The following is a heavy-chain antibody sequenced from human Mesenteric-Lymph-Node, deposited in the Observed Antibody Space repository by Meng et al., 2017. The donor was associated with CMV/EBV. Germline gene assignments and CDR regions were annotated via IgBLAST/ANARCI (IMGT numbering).Heavy chain of an antibody. J-gene: IGHJ4*02. CDR3: ARHQRWLKSEGGFNY. CDR1: GGSFSGYY. V-gene: IGHV4-34*01. Sequence: VQHHRWGAGGVKPSESLSVTGAVYGGSFSGYYWTWIRQPPGKGLECIGEINHSGSTNYNPYLKSRVTIAVDTSKNQFSLKLSSVTAADTAVYYCARHQRWLKSEGGFNYWGQGTLVTVSS. CDR2: INHSGST. D-gene: IGHD4-23*01.